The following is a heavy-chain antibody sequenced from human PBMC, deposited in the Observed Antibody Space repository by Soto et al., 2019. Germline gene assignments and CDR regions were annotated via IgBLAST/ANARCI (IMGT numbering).Heavy chain of an antibody. Sequence: QVQLVQSGAEVKKPGASVKVSCKASGYTFTSYGISWVRQAPGQGLEWMGWISAYNGNTNYAQKLQGRVTMTTEPATSTAYMELRSLTSDAAAVYYWAREGSIHYDFWSRYLWNTNWFDPWGQGTLVTVSS. CDR3: AREGSIHYDFWSRYLWNTNWFDP. CDR1: GYTFTSYG. V-gene: IGHV1-18*01. D-gene: IGHD3-3*01. CDR2: ISAYNGNT. J-gene: IGHJ5*02.